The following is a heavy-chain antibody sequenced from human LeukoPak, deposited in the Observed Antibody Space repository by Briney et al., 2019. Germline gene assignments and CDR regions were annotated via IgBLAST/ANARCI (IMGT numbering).Heavy chain of an antibody. CDR2: IIPILGIA. J-gene: IGHJ4*02. Sequence: GASVKLSCKASGGTFTSYAISWVRQAPGQGLEWMGRIIPILGIANYAQKFQGRVTITADKSTSTAYMELSSLRSEDTAVYYCARWYSSGWAPFDYWGQGTLVTVSS. CDR1: GGTFTSYA. D-gene: IGHD6-19*01. V-gene: IGHV1-69*04. CDR3: ARWYSSGWAPFDY.